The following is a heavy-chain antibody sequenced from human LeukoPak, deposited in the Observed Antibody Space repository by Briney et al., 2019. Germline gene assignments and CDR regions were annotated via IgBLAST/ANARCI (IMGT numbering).Heavy chain of an antibody. J-gene: IGHJ4*02. Sequence: GGSLRLSCAASGFPPSRYRMHWVRQAPGKGLEWVAHIWYDGNNKYYADSVKGRFTISRDNSKNTLSLQMNGLRAEDTAVYYCAKHGTVPGVGYFAFDYWGQGTLVAVSS. CDR2: IWYDGNNK. CDR3: AKHGTVPGVGYFAFDY. V-gene: IGHV3-33*06. D-gene: IGHD1-26*01. CDR1: GFPPSRYR.